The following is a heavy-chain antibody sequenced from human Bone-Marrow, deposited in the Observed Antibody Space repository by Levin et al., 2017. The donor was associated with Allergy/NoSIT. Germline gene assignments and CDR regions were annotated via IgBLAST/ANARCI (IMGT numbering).Heavy chain of an antibody. Sequence: KVSCKGSGYSFTTNWIGWVRRMPGKGLEWMGIIYPADSDTRYSPSFQGQVTISADKFISTAYLQWSSLKASDTAMYYCATGGDLDYWGQGTLVTVSS. CDR2: IYPADSDT. J-gene: IGHJ4*02. CDR3: ATGGDLDY. CDR1: GYSFTTNW. D-gene: IGHD4-17*01. V-gene: IGHV5-51*01.